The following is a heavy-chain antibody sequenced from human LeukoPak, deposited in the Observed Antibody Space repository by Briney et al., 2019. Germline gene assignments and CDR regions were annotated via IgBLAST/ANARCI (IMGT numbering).Heavy chain of an antibody. CDR2: ISTSNGNT. CDR1: GYTFTSYG. D-gene: IGHD5/OR15-5a*01. CDR3: VRDNVYVPAY. Sequence: ASAKVSCKASGYTFTSYGISWVRQAPGQGLEWMAWISTSNGNTNFAQKFQGRVTMTTDTSTSTAYMELRSLRSDDTAVYYCVRDNVYVPAYWGQGTLVIVSS. J-gene: IGHJ4*02. V-gene: IGHV1-18*01.